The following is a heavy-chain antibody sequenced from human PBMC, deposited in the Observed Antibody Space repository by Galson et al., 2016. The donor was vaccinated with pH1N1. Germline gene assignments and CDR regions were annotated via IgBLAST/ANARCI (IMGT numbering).Heavy chain of an antibody. CDR3: ARGIRGPQPDRAYYFEY. CDR2: IYHRGLI. V-gene: IGHV4-30-4*01. CDR1: GFSLSTSGMC. J-gene: IGHJ4*02. Sequence: LVKPTQTLTLTCTFSGFSLSTSGMCVSWIRQPPGKGLEWIAYIYHRGLIYYSPSLKSRATISLDTSKNQFSLKLDSVSAADTAVYYCARGIRGPQPDRAYYFEYWGQGSLVTVSS. D-gene: IGHD1-26*01.